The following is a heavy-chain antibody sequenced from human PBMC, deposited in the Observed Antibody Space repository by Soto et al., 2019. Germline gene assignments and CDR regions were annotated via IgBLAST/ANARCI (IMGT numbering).Heavy chain of an antibody. J-gene: IGHJ4*02. CDR1: GFIFSSYA. CDR3: AKNNDYYDSSGLRGSFDY. CDR2: ISYDGRSK. V-gene: IGHV3-30*18. D-gene: IGHD3-22*01. Sequence: QVQMVESGGGVVQPGRSLRLSCAASGFIFSSYAMHWVRQTPGKGLEWLTVISYDGRSKSYADSVKGRFTISRDNSKNTLFLQMNSLRPEDTAVYYCAKNNDYYDSSGLRGSFDYWGQGSLVTVSS.